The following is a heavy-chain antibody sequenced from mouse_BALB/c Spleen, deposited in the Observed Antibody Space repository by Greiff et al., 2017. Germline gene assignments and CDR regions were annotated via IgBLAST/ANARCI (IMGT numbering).Heavy chain of an antibody. CDR1: GYTFTSYW. CDR2: IYPGDGDT. D-gene: IGHD2-4*01. Sequence: QVQLQQSGAELARPGASVKLSCKASGYTFTSYWMQWVKQRPGQGLEWIGAIYPGDGDTRYTQKFKGKATLTADKSSSTAYMQLSSLASEDSAVYYCARAYYDLMDYWGQGTSVTVSS. V-gene: IGHV1-87*01. CDR3: ARAYYDLMDY. J-gene: IGHJ4*01.